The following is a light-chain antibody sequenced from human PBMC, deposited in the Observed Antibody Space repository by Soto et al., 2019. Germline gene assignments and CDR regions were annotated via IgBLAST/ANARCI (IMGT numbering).Light chain of an antibody. CDR1: QSVISSS. Sequence: EIVLTQSPGTLSLSLGERATLSCRASQSVISSSLAWYQQKPGQAPRLLIYGASTRATAIPDRFSGSGSGTVFTLTISRLEPEDFAVFYCQQYGASPWTFGQGTRVEIK. V-gene: IGKV3-20*01. CDR3: QQYGASPWT. CDR2: GAS. J-gene: IGKJ1*01.